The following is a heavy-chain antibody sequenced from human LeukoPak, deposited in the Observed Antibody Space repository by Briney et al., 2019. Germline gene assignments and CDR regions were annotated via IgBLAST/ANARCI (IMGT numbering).Heavy chain of an antibody. J-gene: IGHJ3*02. CDR1: GFTSSSYS. Sequence: GGSLRLSCAASGFTSSSYSMNWVRQGPGKGLEGVSSISSSSSYIYYADSAKGRFTISADNAKNSLYLQMNSLRAEDTAVYYCARGTGYYDSSGYYSSLHAFDIWGQGTMVTVSS. V-gene: IGHV3-21*01. CDR3: ARGTGYYDSSGYYSSLHAFDI. CDR2: ISSSSSYI. D-gene: IGHD3-22*01.